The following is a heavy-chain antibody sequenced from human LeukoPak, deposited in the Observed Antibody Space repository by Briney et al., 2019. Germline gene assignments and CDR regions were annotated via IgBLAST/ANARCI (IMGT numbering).Heavy chain of an antibody. CDR3: AKAAGVNYYYYMDV. D-gene: IGHD6-13*01. V-gene: IGHV3-21*04. CDR2: ISSSSSYI. Sequence: GGSLRLSCAASGLTFRNYAMTWVRQAPGKGLEWVSSISSSSSYIYYADSVKGRFTISRDNAKNSLYLQMNSLRAEDTAVYYCAKAAGVNYYYYMDVWGKGTTVTVSS. J-gene: IGHJ6*03. CDR1: GLTFRNYA.